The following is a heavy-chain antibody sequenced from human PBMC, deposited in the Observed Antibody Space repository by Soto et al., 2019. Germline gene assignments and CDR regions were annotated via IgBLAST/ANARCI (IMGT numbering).Heavy chain of an antibody. CDR1: GGTFSSYA. D-gene: IGHD6-13*01. Sequence: GASVKVSCKASGGTFSSYAISWVRQAPGQGLEWMGGIIPIFGTANYAQKFQGRVTITADESTSTAYMELSSLRSEDTAVYYCVSGIAAAPRLFDPWGQGTLVTVSS. J-gene: IGHJ5*02. V-gene: IGHV1-69*13. CDR3: VSGIAAAPRLFDP. CDR2: IIPIFGTA.